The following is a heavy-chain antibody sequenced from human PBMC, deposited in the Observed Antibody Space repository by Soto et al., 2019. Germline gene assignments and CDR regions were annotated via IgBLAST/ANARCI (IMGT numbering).Heavy chain of an antibody. Sequence: SQTLSLTCAISGDSVSSDSAAWIWIRRSPSRGLEWLGRTYYRSRWYNEYAASVKSRITLNPDTSKNQISLQLNSVTPDDTAVYYCARAGLEWLYNNPNGMDVWGQGTTVTVSS. D-gene: IGHD3-3*01. CDR1: GDSVSSDSAA. J-gene: IGHJ6*02. CDR3: ARAGLEWLYNNPNGMDV. V-gene: IGHV6-1*01. CDR2: TYYRSRWYN.